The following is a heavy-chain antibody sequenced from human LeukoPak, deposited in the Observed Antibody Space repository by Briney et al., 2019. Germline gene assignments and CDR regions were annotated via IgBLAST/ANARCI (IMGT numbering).Heavy chain of an antibody. CDR3: ARSQDGWYPYNWFDP. D-gene: IGHD6-19*01. J-gene: IGHJ5*02. Sequence: SETLSLTCTVSGGSISSYYWSWIRQPPGKGLEWIGYIYYSGSTNYNPSLKSRVTISVDTSKNQFSLKLSSVTAADTAVYYCARSQDGWYPYNWFDPWGQGTLVPVSS. CDR1: GGSISSYY. V-gene: IGHV4-59*01. CDR2: IYYSGST.